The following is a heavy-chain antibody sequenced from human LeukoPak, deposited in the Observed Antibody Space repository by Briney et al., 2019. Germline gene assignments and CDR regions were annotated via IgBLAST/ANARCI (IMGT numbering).Heavy chain of an antibody. CDR1: GYTFTSYG. Sequence: ASVKVSCKASGYTFTSYGISWVRQAPGQGLEWMGWISAYNGNTNYAQKLQGRVTMTTDTSTSTAYMELRSLRSDDTAVYYCAAQYSWSYSTLNEYYFDYWGQGTLVTVSS. D-gene: IGHD1-26*01. V-gene: IGHV1-18*01. J-gene: IGHJ4*02. CDR2: ISAYNGNT. CDR3: AAQYSWSYSTLNEYYFDY.